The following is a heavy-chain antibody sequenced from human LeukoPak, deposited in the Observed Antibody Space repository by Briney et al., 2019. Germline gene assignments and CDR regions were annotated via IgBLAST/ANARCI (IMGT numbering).Heavy chain of an antibody. J-gene: IGHJ4*02. D-gene: IGHD3-22*01. Sequence: SVKVSCKAPRGTFDSYGISWVRQAPGQGLEWMGGVMAIFGRVKYGQKFQGRATITTDASTSTAFVELSSLTSEDTGVYYCARGELGDRSGFSFFDYWGQGTLVTVSS. V-gene: IGHV1-69*05. CDR3: ARGELGDRSGFSFFDY. CDR1: RGTFDSYG. CDR2: VMAIFGRV.